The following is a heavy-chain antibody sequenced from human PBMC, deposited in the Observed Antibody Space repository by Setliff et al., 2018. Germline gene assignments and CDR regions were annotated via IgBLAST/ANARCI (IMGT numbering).Heavy chain of an antibody. CDR2: ITANGGST. D-gene: IGHD6-19*01. J-gene: IGHJ5*02. CDR1: GFTFSSYA. Sequence: GGSLRLSCAASGFTFSSYAMYWVRQAPRKGLQYVSAITANGGSTYYADSVKGRFTISRDDSKKTAYLQMSSLRAEDTAMYYCLLPCTSGWYNWVDPWGQGTLVTVSS. CDR3: LLPCTSGWYNWVDP. V-gene: IGHV3-64*02.